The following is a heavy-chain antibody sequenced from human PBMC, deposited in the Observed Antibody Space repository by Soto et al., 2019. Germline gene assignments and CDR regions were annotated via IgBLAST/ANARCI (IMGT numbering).Heavy chain of an antibody. D-gene: IGHD3-16*01. CDR3: VHKGEGDRILDF. V-gene: IGHV2-5*02. CDR2: IYWDDAK. J-gene: IGHJ4*02. Sequence: QITLKESGPTLVKPTQTLTLTCTFSGFSLNTRGVGVGWIRQPPGKALEWLTLIYWDDAKEYSPSLKSRLTTXTXXSKNQVVLIMTNMDPVDTATYYCVHKGEGDRILDFWGQGALVTVSS. CDR1: GFSLNTRGVG.